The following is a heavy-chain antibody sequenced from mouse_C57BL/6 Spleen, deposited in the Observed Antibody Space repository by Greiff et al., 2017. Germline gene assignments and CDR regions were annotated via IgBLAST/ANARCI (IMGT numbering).Heavy chain of an antibody. D-gene: IGHD3-1*01. CDR3: ARETRYYFDY. Sequence: EVMLVESEGGLVQPGSSMKLSCTASGFTFSDYYMAWVRQVPEKGLEWVANINYDGSSTYYLDSLKSRFIISRDNAKNILYLQRSSLKSEDTATYYCARETRYYFDYWGQGTTLTVSS. V-gene: IGHV5-16*01. CDR1: GFTFSDYY. CDR2: INYDGSST. J-gene: IGHJ2*01.